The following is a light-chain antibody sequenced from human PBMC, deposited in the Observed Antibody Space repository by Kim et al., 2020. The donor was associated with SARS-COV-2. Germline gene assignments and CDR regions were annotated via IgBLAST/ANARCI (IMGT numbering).Light chain of an antibody. J-gene: IGLJ3*02. Sequence: QSALTQPASVSGSPGQSITVSCTGTSSDIGAYNYVSWYRHHPGKAPKLIIYDVTTRPSGVSNRFSGSKSGNTASLTISGLQAEDEADYYCNSYTNINTVVFGGGTQLTVL. CDR2: DVT. V-gene: IGLV2-14*03. CDR3: NSYTNINTVV. CDR1: SSDIGAYNY.